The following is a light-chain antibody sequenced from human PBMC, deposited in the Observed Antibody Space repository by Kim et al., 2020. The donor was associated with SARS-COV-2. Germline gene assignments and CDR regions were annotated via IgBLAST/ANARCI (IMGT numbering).Light chain of an antibody. V-gene: IGLV3-21*04. CDR3: QVWDSSSDHPV. J-gene: IGLJ3*02. CDR2: YDS. Sequence: APGKTARSTCGGNNIGSKSVHWYQQKPGQAPVLVIYYDSDRPSGIPERFSGSNSGNTATLTISRVEAGDEAHYYCQVWDSSSDHPVFGGGTQLTVL. CDR1: NIGSKS.